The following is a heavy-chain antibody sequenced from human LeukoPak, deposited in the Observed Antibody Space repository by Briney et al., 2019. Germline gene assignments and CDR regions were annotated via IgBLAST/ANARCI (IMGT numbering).Heavy chain of an antibody. J-gene: IGHJ6*02. CDR2: INHSGST. CDR3: ASKIVVVPAAIPYYYYGMDV. D-gene: IGHD2-2*02. Sequence: SETLSLTCAVYGGSFSGYYWSWIRQPPGEGLEWIGEINHSGSTNYNPSLKSRVTISVDTSKNQFSLKLSSVTAADTAVYYCASKIVVVPAAIPYYYYGMDVWGQGTTVTVSS. CDR1: GGSFSGYY. V-gene: IGHV4-34*01.